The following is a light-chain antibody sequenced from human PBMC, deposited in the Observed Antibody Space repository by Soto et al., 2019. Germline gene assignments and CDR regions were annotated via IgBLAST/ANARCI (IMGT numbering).Light chain of an antibody. V-gene: IGKV1-5*01. CDR1: QNIRSR. Sequence: DIQLTQSPSSLSASVGDRVTITCRASQNIRSRFAWFQQKPGKAPKLLIYDASSLESGVPQRFSGSGSGTEFTLTISSLQTDDFSTYYCQQYHSYWTFGQGTKVDIK. CDR3: QQYHSYWT. CDR2: DAS. J-gene: IGKJ1*01.